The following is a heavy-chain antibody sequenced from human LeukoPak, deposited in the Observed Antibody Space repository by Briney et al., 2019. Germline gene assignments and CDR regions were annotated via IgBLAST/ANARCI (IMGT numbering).Heavy chain of an antibody. D-gene: IGHD6-19*01. CDR2: ISSSGSTI. CDR3: ARDLGYSSGWYFRYGMDV. V-gene: IGHV3-48*03. J-gene: IGHJ6*04. CDR1: GFTFSSYE. Sequence: GGSLRLSCAASGFTFSSYEMNWVRQAPGKGLEWVSYISSSGSTIYYADSVKGRSTISRDNAKNSLYLQMNSLRAEDTAVYYCARDLGYSSGWYFRYGMDVWGKGTTVTVSS.